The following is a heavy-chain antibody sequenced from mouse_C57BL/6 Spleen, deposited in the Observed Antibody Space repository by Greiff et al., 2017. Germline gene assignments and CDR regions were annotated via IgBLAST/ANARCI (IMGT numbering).Heavy chain of an antibody. J-gene: IGHJ3*01. D-gene: IGHD2-4*01. CDR2: IYPGDGDT. CDR3: ATGYDYAWFAY. Sequence: VQLQQSGPELVKPGASVKISCKASGYAFSSSWMNWVKQRPGKGLEWIGRIYPGDGDTNYNGKFKGKATLTADKSSSTAYMQLSSLTSEDSAVYFCATGYDYAWFAYWGQGTLVTVSA. V-gene: IGHV1-82*01. CDR1: GYAFSSSW.